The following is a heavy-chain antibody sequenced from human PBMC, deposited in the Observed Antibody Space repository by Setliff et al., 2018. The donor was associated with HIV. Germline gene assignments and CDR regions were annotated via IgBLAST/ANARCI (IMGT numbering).Heavy chain of an antibody. Sequence: ASVKVSCKASGYTFTSYAMNWVRQAPGQGLEWMGWINTNTGNPTYAQGFTGRFVFSLDTSVSTAYLQISSLKAEDTAVYYCARAADYYGSGSYYNGWFDPWGQETLVTVSS. V-gene: IGHV7-4-1*02. CDR1: GYTFTSYA. CDR2: INTNTGNP. CDR3: ARAADYYGSGSYYNGWFDP. D-gene: IGHD3-10*01. J-gene: IGHJ5*02.